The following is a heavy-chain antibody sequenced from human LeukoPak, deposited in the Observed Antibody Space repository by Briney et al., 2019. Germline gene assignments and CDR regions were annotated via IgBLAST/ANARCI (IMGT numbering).Heavy chain of an antibody. V-gene: IGHV3-23*01. J-gene: IGHJ4*02. D-gene: IGHD6-13*01. CDR2: ISGSGGST. Sequence: GGSLRLSCAASGFTFSSDSMSWVRQAPGKGLEWVSAISGSGGSTYYADAVKGRFTISRDNSKNTLYLQMNSLRAEDTAVYYCAKDAEGPSSSWKPFDYWGQGTMVTVSS. CDR1: GFTFSSDS. CDR3: AKDAEGPSSSWKPFDY.